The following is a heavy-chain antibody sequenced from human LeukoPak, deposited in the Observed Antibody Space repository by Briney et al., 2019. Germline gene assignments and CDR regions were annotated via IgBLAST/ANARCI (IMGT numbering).Heavy chain of an antibody. J-gene: IGHJ3*02. CDR2: ISSSSSYI. CDR3: ARDYYDSSGYYQRGAFDI. Sequence: TGGSLRLSCAASGFTFSSYSMNWVRQPPGKGLEWVSSISSSSSYIYYADSVKGRFTISRDNAKNSLYLQMNSLRAEDTAVYYCARDYYDSSGYYQRGAFDIWGQGTMVTVSS. CDR1: GFTFSSYS. D-gene: IGHD3-22*01. V-gene: IGHV3-21*01.